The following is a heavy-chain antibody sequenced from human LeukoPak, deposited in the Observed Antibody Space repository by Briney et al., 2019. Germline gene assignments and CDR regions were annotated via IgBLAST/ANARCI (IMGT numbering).Heavy chain of an antibody. CDR2: IYYSGST. CDR1: GGSVSSGIYY. V-gene: IGHV4-61*01. J-gene: IGHJ4*02. Sequence: SETLSLTCTVSGGSVSSGIYYRSWIRQPPGKGLEWIGYIYYSGSTNYNPSLKSRVTISVDTSKNQFSLKLSSVTAADTAVYYCARDGIGMATIDYWGQGTLVTVSS. CDR3: ARDGIGMATIDY. D-gene: IGHD5-24*01.